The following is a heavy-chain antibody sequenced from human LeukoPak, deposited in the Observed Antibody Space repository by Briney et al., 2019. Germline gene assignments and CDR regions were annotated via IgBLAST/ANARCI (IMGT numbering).Heavy chain of an antibody. CDR1: GFTFDDYA. D-gene: IGHD6-19*01. Sequence: GGSLRLSCAASGFTFDDYAMHWVRQAPGKGLEWVSGISWNSGSIGYADSVKGRFTISRDNAKNSLYLQMNSLRVEDTALYYCAKDGYSSGWYVGYFDYWGQGTPVTVSS. CDR2: ISWNSGSI. CDR3: AKDGYSSGWYVGYFDY. V-gene: IGHV3-9*01. J-gene: IGHJ4*02.